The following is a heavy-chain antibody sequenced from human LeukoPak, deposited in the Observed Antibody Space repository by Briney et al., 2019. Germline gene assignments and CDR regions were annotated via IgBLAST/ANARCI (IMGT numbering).Heavy chain of an antibody. J-gene: IGHJ5*02. CDR1: GGTFSSYP. CDR2: INAGNGNT. CDR3: ARDGGSWVPINWFDP. Sequence: GASVKVSCKASGGTFSSYPFTWVRQAPGQRLEWMGWINAGNGNTKYSQKFQGRVTITRDTSASTAYMELSSLRSEDTAVYYCARDGGSWVPINWFDPWGQGTLVTVSS. D-gene: IGHD6-13*01. V-gene: IGHV1-3*01.